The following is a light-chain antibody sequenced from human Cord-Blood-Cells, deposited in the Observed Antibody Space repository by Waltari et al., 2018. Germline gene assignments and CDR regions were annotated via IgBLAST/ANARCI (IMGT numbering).Light chain of an antibody. CDR2: AAS. J-gene: IGKJ3*01. CDR1: QSISSY. V-gene: IGKV1-39*01. Sequence: DIQMTQSPSSPFASVGDRVTITCRASQSISSYLNWYQQKPGKAPKLLIYAASSLQSGVPSRFSGSGSGTDFTLTISSLQPEDFATYYCQQSYSTLFTFGPGTKVDIK. CDR3: QQSYSTLFT.